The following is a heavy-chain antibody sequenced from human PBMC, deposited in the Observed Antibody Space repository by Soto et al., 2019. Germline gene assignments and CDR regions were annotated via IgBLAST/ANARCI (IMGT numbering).Heavy chain of an antibody. D-gene: IGHD1-26*01. Sequence: QVQLVESGGGVVQPGRSLRLSCAASGFTFSSYGMHWVRQAPGKGLEWVAVIWYDGSNKYYADSVKGRFTISRDNSKNTLYLQKNSLRAEDRAVYYCARDVIVGATDYFDYWGQGTLVTVSS. CDR1: GFTFSSYG. V-gene: IGHV3-33*01. CDR2: IWYDGSNK. CDR3: ARDVIVGATDYFDY. J-gene: IGHJ4*02.